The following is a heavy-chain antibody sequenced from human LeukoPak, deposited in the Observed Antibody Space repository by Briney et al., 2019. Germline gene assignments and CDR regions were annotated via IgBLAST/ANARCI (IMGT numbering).Heavy chain of an antibody. J-gene: IGHJ3*02. Sequence: GGSLRLSCAASGFTFSSYAMSWVRQAPGRGLEWVSIISGSGGTAYYADSVKGRFTISRDSSKNTLYLQMNSLRAEDTAVYYCARDHCSGGSCYRGGAFDIWGQGTMVTVSS. CDR2: ISGSGGTA. CDR3: ARDHCSGGSCYRGGAFDI. D-gene: IGHD2-15*01. CDR1: GFTFSSYA. V-gene: IGHV3-23*01.